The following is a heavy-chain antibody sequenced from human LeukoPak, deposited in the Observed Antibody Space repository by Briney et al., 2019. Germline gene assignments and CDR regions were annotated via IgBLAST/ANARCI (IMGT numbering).Heavy chain of an antibody. Sequence: GGSLRLSCAASGFTFSNAWMSWVRQAPGKGLEWVGRIKSKTDGGTTDYAAPVKGRFTISRDDSKNTLYLQMNSLKTEDTAVYYCTTDLMLRGVISYFDYWGQGTLVTVSS. CDR2: IKSKTDGGTT. CDR1: GFTFSNAW. CDR3: TTDLMLRGVISYFDY. V-gene: IGHV3-15*01. J-gene: IGHJ4*02. D-gene: IGHD3-10*01.